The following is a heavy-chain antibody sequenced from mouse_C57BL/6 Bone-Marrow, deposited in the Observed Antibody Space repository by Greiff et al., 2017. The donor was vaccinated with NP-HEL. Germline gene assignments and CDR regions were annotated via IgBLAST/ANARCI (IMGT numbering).Heavy chain of an antibody. CDR2: ISSGSSTI. J-gene: IGHJ3*01. CDR1: GFTFSDYG. V-gene: IGHV5-17*01. D-gene: IGHD2-2*01. CDR3: ARGYVPFAY. Sequence: EVHLVESGGGLVKPGGSLKLSCAASGFTFSDYGMHWVRQAPEKGLEWVAYISSGSSTIYYADKVKGRFTISRDNAKNTLFLQMTSLRSEDTAMYYCARGYVPFAYWGQGTLVTVSA.